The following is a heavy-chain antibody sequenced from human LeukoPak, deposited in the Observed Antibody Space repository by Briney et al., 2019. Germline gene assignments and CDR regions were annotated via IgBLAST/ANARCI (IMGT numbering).Heavy chain of an antibody. CDR2: ISGSGDRT. CDR3: AKGPMITFGGVIVTPDY. J-gene: IGHJ4*02. D-gene: IGHD3-16*02. Sequence: GGSLRLSCAASGFTFSSYGMSWVRQAPGKGLEWVSAISGSGDRTNYADSVKGRFTISRDNSKNTLYLQVNSLRAEDTAVYYCAKGPMITFGGVIVTPDYWGQGTLVTVSS. CDR1: GFTFSSYG. V-gene: IGHV3-23*01.